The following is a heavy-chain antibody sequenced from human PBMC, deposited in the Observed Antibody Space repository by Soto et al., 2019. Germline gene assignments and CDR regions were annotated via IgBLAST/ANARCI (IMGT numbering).Heavy chain of an antibody. CDR1: GFTFDDYT. J-gene: IGHJ6*02. V-gene: IGHV3-43*01. Sequence: GGSLRLSCAASGFTFDDYTMHWVRQAPGKGLEWVSLISWDGGSTYYADSVKGRFTISRDNSKNSLYLQMNSLRTEDTALYYCAKDNSPEDYGSGNYGMDVWGQGTTVTVSS. CDR3: AKDNSPEDYGSGNYGMDV. D-gene: IGHD3-10*01. CDR2: ISWDGGST.